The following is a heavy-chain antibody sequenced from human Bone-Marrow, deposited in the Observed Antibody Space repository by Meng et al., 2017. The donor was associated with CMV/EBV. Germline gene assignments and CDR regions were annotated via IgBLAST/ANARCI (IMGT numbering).Heavy chain of an antibody. Sequence: SVKVSCKASGYTFTGYYMHWVRQAPGQGLEWMGWINPNSVGTNYAQKFQGRVTMTRDTSISTAYMELSRLRSYATAVYYCARDRCSSTSCFGYYGKEVCGQGTTVTVSS. J-gene: IGHJ6*02. CDR3: ARDRCSSTSCFGYYGKEV. CDR1: GYTFTGYY. D-gene: IGHD2-2*01. CDR2: INPNSVGT. V-gene: IGHV1-2*02.